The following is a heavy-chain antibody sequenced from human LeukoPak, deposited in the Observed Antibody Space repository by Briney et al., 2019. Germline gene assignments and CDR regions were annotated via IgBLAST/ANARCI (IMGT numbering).Heavy chain of an antibody. D-gene: IGHD2-15*01. Sequence: GASVKVSCKASGYTFTSYAISWVRQAPGQGLEWMGRIIPILGIANYAQKFQGRVTITADKSTSTAYMELSSLRSEDTAVYYCARGHLGYCSGGSCYSHYYYMDVWGKGTTVTVSS. CDR1: GYTFTSYA. V-gene: IGHV1-69*04. CDR3: ARGHLGYCSGGSCYSHYYYMDV. CDR2: IIPILGIA. J-gene: IGHJ6*03.